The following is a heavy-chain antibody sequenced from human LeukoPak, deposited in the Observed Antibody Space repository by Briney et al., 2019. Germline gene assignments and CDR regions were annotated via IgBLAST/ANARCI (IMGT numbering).Heavy chain of an antibody. CDR3: AADGVVVAATSSPHYYYYGMDV. Sequence: GASVKVSCKASGFTFTSSAMQWVRQARGQRLEWMGWIVVGSGNTNYAQKFQERVTITRDMSTSTAYMELSSLRSEDTAVYYCAADGVVVAATSSPHYYYYGMDVWGQGTTVTVSS. CDR1: GFTFTSSA. V-gene: IGHV1-58*02. CDR2: IVVGSGNT. D-gene: IGHD2-15*01. J-gene: IGHJ6*02.